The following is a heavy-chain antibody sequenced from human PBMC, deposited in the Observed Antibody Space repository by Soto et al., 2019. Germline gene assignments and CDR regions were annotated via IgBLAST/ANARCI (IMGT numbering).Heavy chain of an antibody. Sequence: GGPLRLSCAASGFTFSSYGMHWVRQAPGKGLERVAVKWYDGSNKYYADSVKGRFTISRDNSKNTLYLQMNSLRAEDTAVYYCARDSKYGMDVWGQGTTVTVSS. CDR1: GFTFSSYG. CDR3: ARDSKYGMDV. CDR2: KWYDGSNK. V-gene: IGHV3-33*01. J-gene: IGHJ6*02. D-gene: IGHD2-2*01.